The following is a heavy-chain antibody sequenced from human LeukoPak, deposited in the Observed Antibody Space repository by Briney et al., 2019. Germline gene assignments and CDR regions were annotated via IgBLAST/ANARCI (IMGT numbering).Heavy chain of an antibody. CDR3: ARDVRYSGYDLGTDY. Sequence: PSETLSLTCAVSGYSISSGYYWGWIRQPPGKGLEWIGSIYHSGSTYYNPSLNSPFTISVDTSKNQSSLKLSSVTAADTAVYYCARDVRYSGYDLGTDYWGQGTLVTVSS. V-gene: IGHV4-38-2*02. J-gene: IGHJ4*02. CDR2: IYHSGST. CDR1: GYSISSGYY. D-gene: IGHD5-12*01.